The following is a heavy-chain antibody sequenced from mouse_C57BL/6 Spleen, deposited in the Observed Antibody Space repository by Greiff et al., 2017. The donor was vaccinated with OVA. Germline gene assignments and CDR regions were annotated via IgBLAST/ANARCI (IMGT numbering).Heavy chain of an antibody. CDR1: GYTFTSYW. V-gene: IGHV1-55*01. CDR3: AIYYYDPSWFAY. CDR2: IYPGSGST. J-gene: IGHJ3*01. Sequence: QVQLQQPGAELVKPGASVKMSCKASGYTFTSYWITWVKQRPGQGLEWIGDIYPGSGSTNYNEKFKSKATLTVDTSSSTAYMQLSSLTSEDSAVYYCAIYYYDPSWFAYWGQGTLVTVSA. D-gene: IGHD2-4*01.